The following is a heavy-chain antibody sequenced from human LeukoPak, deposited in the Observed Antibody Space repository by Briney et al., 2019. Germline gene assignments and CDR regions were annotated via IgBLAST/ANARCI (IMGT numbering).Heavy chain of an antibody. CDR1: GGSISSGGYS. CDR3: ARGRDGYNFRWFDP. Sequence: PSETLSLTCAVSGGSISSGGYSWSWIRQPPGKGLEWIGYIYHSGSTYYNPSLKSRVTISVDRSKNQFSLKLSSVTASDTAVYYCARGRDGYNFRWFDPWGQGTLVTVSS. V-gene: IGHV4-30-2*01. CDR2: IYHSGST. D-gene: IGHD5-24*01. J-gene: IGHJ5*02.